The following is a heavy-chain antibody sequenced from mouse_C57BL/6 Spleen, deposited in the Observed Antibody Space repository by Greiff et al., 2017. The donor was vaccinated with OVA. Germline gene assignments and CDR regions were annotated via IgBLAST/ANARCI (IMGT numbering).Heavy chain of an antibody. CDR2: INPNNGGT. CDR1: GYTFTDYY. Sequence: EVQLQQSGPELVKPGASVKISCKASGYTFTDYYMNWVKQSHGKSLEWIGDINPNNGGTSYNQKFKGKATLTVDKSSSTAYMELRSLTSEDSAVYYCARRGSLYGDYWGQGTTLTVSS. J-gene: IGHJ2*01. V-gene: IGHV1-26*01. D-gene: IGHD6-2*01. CDR3: ARRGSLYGDY.